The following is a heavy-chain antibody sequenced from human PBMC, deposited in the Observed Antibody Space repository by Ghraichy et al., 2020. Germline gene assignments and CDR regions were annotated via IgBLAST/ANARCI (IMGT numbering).Heavy chain of an antibody. Sequence: SCTVSGGSISSGGYYWSWIRQHPGKGLEWIGYIYYSGSTYYNPSLKSLVTISVDTSKNQFSLKLSSVTAADTAVYYCARVDARGSGWAFDYWGQGTLVTVSS. CDR1: GGSISSGGYY. CDR3: ARVDARGSGWAFDY. D-gene: IGHD6-19*01. CDR2: IYYSGST. J-gene: IGHJ4*02. V-gene: IGHV4-31*01.